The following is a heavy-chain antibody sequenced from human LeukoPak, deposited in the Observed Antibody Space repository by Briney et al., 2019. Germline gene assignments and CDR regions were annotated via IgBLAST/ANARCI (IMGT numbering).Heavy chain of an antibody. J-gene: IGHJ4*02. CDR1: GGSIISYY. V-gene: IGHV4-59*12. Sequence: SETLSLTCTVSGGSIISYYWSWIRQTPGKGLEWIAYIHSSGSTNYNPSLKSRVTISVDTSKNHFSLKLSSVTAADTAVYYCALSYYYGSGSYPIDYWGQGTLVTVSS. D-gene: IGHD3-10*01. CDR2: IHSSGST. CDR3: ALSYYYGSGSYPIDY.